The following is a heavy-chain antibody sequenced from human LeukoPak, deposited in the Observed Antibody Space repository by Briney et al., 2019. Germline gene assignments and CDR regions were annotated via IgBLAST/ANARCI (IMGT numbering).Heavy chain of an antibody. CDR1: GYTFTSYG. Sequence: VASVKVSCKASGYTFTSYGISWVRQAPGQGLEWMGWISAYNGNTNYAQKLQGRVTMTTDTSTSTAYMELRSLRSDDTAVYYCALIGKDYYGSGEYYFDYWGQGTLVTVSS. CDR2: ISAYNGNT. D-gene: IGHD3-10*01. J-gene: IGHJ4*02. V-gene: IGHV1-18*01. CDR3: ALIGKDYYGSGEYYFDY.